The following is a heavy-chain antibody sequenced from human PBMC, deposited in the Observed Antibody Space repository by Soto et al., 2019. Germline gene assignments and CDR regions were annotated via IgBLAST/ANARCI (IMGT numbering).Heavy chain of an antibody. V-gene: IGHV1-18*04. CDR2: ISAYNGNT. J-gene: IGHJ5*02. CDR1: GYTFTSYG. D-gene: IGHD3-3*01. CDR3: ARERGFWSGPGSPFDP. Sequence: QVQLVQSGAEVKKPGASVKVSCKASGYTFTSYGISWVRQAPGQGLEWMGWISAYNGNTNYAQKLQGRVTMTTDTSTSTAYRELRSLRSDDTAVYYCARERGFWSGPGSPFDPWGQGTLVTVSS.